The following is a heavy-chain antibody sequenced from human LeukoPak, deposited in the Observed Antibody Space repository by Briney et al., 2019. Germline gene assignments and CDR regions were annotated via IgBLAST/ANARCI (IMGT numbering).Heavy chain of an antibody. D-gene: IGHD3-22*01. CDR2: IYHSGST. CDR1: GYSISSGYY. J-gene: IGHJ4*02. V-gene: IGHV4-38-2*02. CDR3: ARDEGKHDSSGYYYALNY. Sequence: SETLSLTCTVSGYSISSGYYWGWIRQPPGKGLEWIGSIYHSGSTYYNPSLKSRVTISVDTSKNQFSLKLSSVTAADTAVYYCARDEGKHDSSGYYYALNYWGQGTLVTVSS.